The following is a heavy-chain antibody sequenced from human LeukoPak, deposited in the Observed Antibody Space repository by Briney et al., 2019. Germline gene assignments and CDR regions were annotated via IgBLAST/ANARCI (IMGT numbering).Heavy chain of an antibody. Sequence: GGSLRLSCAASGFTFSSYGMHWVRQAPGKGLEWVAVISYDGSNKYYADSVKGRFTISRDNSKNTLYLQMNSLRAEDTAVYYCAKDVGIQLWFSYGMDVWGQGTTVTVSS. CDR1: GFTFSSYG. V-gene: IGHV3-30*18. D-gene: IGHD5-18*01. CDR3: AKDVGIQLWFSYGMDV. CDR2: ISYDGSNK. J-gene: IGHJ6*02.